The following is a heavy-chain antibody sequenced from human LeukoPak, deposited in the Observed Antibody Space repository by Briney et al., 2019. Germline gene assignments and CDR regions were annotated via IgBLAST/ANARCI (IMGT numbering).Heavy chain of an antibody. CDR2: IIPIFGTA. CDR3: ARGAIEVGATF. Sequence: GASVKVSCKTSGYTFTGYYMHWVRQAPGQGLEWMGRIIPIFGTANYAQKFQGRVTITTDESTSTAYMELSSLRSEDTAVYYCARGAIEVGATFWGQGTLVTVSS. CDR1: GYTFTGYY. V-gene: IGHV1-69*05. J-gene: IGHJ4*02. D-gene: IGHD1-26*01.